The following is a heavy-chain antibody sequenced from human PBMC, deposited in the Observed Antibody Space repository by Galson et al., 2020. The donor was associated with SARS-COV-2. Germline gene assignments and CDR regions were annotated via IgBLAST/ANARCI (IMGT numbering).Heavy chain of an antibody. CDR3: TTGERTPVGAPAFDY. CDR1: GFTFSNAW. Sequence: GGSLRLSCAASGFTFSNAWMSWVRQAPGKGLEWVGRIKSKTDGGTTDYAAPVKGRFTISRDDSKNTLYLQMNSLKTEDTAVYYCTTGERTPVGAPAFDYWGQGTLVTVSS. J-gene: IGHJ4*02. CDR2: IKSKTDGGTT. D-gene: IGHD1-26*01. V-gene: IGHV3-15*01.